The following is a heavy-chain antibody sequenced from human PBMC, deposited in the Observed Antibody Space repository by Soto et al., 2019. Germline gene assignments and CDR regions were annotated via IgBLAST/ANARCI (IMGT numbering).Heavy chain of an antibody. V-gene: IGHV1-18*04. D-gene: IGHD2-2*01. CDR1: GYTFTNYG. Sequence: ASVKVSCKASGYTFTNYGITWVRQAPGQGLEWLGWISPYSLETDYAQKFQGRVNMTTDISTTTTNIELSSQTSSETAVYYCARAISTSRYNWFDPWGQGSLVTVSS. CDR2: ISPYSLET. CDR3: ARAISTSRYNWFDP. J-gene: IGHJ5*02.